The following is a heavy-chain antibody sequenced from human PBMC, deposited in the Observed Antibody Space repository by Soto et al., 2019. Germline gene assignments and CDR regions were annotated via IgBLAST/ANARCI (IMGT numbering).Heavy chain of an antibody. CDR2: IYHSGST. Sequence: PSETLSLTCAVSGYSISSGYYWGWIRQPPGKGLEWIGSIYHSGSTYYNPSLKSRVTISVDTSKNQFSLKLSSVTAADTAVYYCTITGTTDFDYWGQGTMVTV. D-gene: IGHD1-7*01. V-gene: IGHV4-38-2*01. J-gene: IGHJ4*02. CDR1: GYSISSGYY. CDR3: TITGTTDFDY.